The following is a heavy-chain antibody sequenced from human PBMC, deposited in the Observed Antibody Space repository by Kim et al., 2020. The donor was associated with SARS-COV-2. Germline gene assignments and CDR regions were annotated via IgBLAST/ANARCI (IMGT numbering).Heavy chain of an antibody. Sequence: ASVKVSCKASGYIFTSDDINWVRQATGQGLEWMGWIDPRTGNTAYAQKLQDRVTMTRNTSISTVYMELSSLRSDDTAVYYCVSRYSSSARWRYFGQGTLVTVSS. CDR1: GYIFTSDD. J-gene: IGHJ4*02. D-gene: IGHD6-6*01. CDR2: IDPRTGNT. V-gene: IGHV1-8*01. CDR3: VSRYSSSARWRY.